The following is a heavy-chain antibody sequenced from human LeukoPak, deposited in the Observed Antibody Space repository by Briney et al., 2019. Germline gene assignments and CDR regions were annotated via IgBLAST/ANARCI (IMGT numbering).Heavy chain of an antibody. Sequence: GGSLRLSCAASGFTFSTYGMHWVRQAPGKGLGWVAVISYDGSNKNYADSVKGRFTISRDNAKNSLYLQMNSLRVEDTAVYYCARDSLIQYGSGSYWGFDYWGQGILVTVSS. V-gene: IGHV3-30*03. D-gene: IGHD3-10*01. CDR2: ISYDGSNK. CDR1: GFTFSTYG. CDR3: ARDSLIQYGSGSYWGFDY. J-gene: IGHJ4*02.